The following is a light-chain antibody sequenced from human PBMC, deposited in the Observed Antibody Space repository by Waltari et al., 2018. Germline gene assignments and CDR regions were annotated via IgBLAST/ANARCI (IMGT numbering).Light chain of an antibody. J-gene: IGLJ3*02. V-gene: IGLV2-11*01. CDR2: DVT. Sequence: QSALTQPRSVSGSPGQSVPISCTGTSTYVGGSNFVSWYQHPPGKAPKLIIYDVTKRPSGVPDRFSASKSDNTASLTISGLQAEDEADYYCCSYAGSITFWVFGGGTKLTVL. CDR3: CSYAGSITFWV. CDR1: STYVGGSNF.